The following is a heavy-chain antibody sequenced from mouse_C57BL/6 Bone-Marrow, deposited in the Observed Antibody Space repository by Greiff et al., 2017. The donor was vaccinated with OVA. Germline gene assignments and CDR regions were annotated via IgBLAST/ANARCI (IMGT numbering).Heavy chain of an antibody. CDR2: IDPENGDT. V-gene: IGHV14-4*01. Sequence: VQLQQSGAELVRPGASVKLSCTASGFNIKDDYMHWMKQRPEQGLEWIGCIDPENGDTEYASKFQGKATITADTSSNTAYMQLSSLTSEDTAVYYCTTSHFDYWGQGTTLTGSS. J-gene: IGHJ2*01. CDR1: GFNIKDDY. CDR3: TTSHFDY.